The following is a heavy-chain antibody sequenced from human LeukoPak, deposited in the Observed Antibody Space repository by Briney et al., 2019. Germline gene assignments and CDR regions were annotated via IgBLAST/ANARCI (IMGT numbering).Heavy chain of an antibody. CDR3: ARDGNSYGPDFDY. D-gene: IGHD5-18*01. CDR1: GGSISSYH. CDR2: INMNEGP. Sequence: PSETPSLTCTVSGGSISSYHWSWIRQPAGKGLEWIGHINMNEGPKYNPSLRSRVTMSADTSRNQYSLKLSSVTAADTAVYYCARDGNSYGPDFDYWGQGTLVTVSS. V-gene: IGHV4-4*07. J-gene: IGHJ4*02.